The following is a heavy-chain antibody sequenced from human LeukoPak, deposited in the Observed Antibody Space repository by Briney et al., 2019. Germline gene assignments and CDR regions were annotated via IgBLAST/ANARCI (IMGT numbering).Heavy chain of an antibody. V-gene: IGHV3-48*04. Sequence: GGSLRLSCAASGFTFSSYSMNWVRQAPGKGLEWVSYISSSSSTIYYADSVKGRFTISRDNTKNSLYLQMNSLRAEDTAVYYCARGQGAVPGPFAYWGQGTLVTVSS. D-gene: IGHD6-19*01. CDR1: GFTFSSYS. CDR3: ARGQGAVPGPFAY. CDR2: ISSSSSTI. J-gene: IGHJ4*02.